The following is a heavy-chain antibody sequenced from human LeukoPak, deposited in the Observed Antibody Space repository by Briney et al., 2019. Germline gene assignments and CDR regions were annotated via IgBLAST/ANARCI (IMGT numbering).Heavy chain of an antibody. D-gene: IGHD3-22*01. CDR3: ARGRSYYYDSSGWAFDI. CDR2: IYYSGST. V-gene: IGHV4-61*01. Sequence: SETLSLTCTVSGGSISSSSYYWSWIRQPPGKGLEWIGYIYYSGSTNYNPSLKSRVTISVDTSKNQFSLKLSSVTAADTAVYYCARGRSYYYDSSGWAFDIWGQGTMVTVSS. CDR1: GGSISSSSYY. J-gene: IGHJ3*02.